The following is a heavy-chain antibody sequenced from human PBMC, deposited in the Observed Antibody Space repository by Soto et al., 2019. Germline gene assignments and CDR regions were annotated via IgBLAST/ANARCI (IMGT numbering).Heavy chain of an antibody. V-gene: IGHV4-59*01. D-gene: IGHD3-22*01. J-gene: IGHJ4*02. CDR3: ALRSTAVVPEY. CDR2: LYYGRSA. Sequence: QVQLQESGPGLVKPSETLSLTCAVSGDSISSYYCMWIRQPPGKGLESIGYLYYGRSANYNPSLKSRVTLSVDTSTNQCSLTLGSMTAAATAVYYWALRSTAVVPEYWGQGTLVTVSS. CDR1: GDSISSYY.